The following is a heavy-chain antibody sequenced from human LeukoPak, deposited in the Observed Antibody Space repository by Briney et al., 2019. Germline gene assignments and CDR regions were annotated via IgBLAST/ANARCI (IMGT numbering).Heavy chain of an antibody. D-gene: IGHD1-26*01. J-gene: IGHJ4*02. CDR1: GFTFSGYS. V-gene: IGHV3-21*01. Sequence: GGSLRLSCAASGFTFSGYSMNWVRQAPGKGLEWVSSISSSSSYIYYADSVKGRFTISRDNAKNSLYLQMNSLRAEDTAVYYCAIVGATAPFDYWGQGTLVTVSS. CDR2: ISSSSSYI. CDR3: AIVGATAPFDY.